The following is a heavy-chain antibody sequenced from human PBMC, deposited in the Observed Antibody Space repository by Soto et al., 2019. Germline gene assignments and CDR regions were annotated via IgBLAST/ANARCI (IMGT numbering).Heavy chain of an antibody. CDR2: ISATSTYI. CDR1: TFNFTSYS. Sequence: EVQLVASGGGLVKPGGSRRLTCAGSTFNFTSYSLNWVRQAPGKGLEWVSSISATSTYIFYADSVKGRFTISRDNAKNSVSLQMNSLRAEDTALYYCARVNSATGSMHFDHWGQGTLVTVSS. CDR3: ARVNSATGSMHFDH. D-gene: IGHD3-10*01. V-gene: IGHV3-21*01. J-gene: IGHJ4*02.